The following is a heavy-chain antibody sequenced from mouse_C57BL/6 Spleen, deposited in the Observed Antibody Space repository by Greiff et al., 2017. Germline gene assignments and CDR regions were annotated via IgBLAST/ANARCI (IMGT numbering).Heavy chain of an antibody. CDR3: ARGFITTVVEDY. Sequence: QVQLKESGAELVKPGASVKLSCKASGYTFTSYWMHWVKQRPGRGLEWIGRIDPNSGGTKYNEKFKSKATLTVDKPSSTAYIQLSSLTSEDSAVYYCARGFITTVVEDYWGQGTTLTVSS. J-gene: IGHJ2*01. V-gene: IGHV1-72*01. CDR2: IDPNSGGT. D-gene: IGHD1-1*01. CDR1: GYTFTSYW.